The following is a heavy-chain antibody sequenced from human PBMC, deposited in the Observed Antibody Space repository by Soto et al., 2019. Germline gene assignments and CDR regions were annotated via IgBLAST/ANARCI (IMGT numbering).Heavy chain of an antibody. J-gene: IGHJ6*02. CDR1: GGTFSSYA. CDR2: IIPIFGTA. Sequence: QVQLVQSGAEVKKPGSSVKVSCKASGGTFSSYAISWVRQAPGQGLEWMGGIIPIFGTANYAQKFQGRVTMTADESTSTAYMELSSLRSEDTAVYYCAREVIVVVTAINYYYCGMDVWGQGTTVTVSS. V-gene: IGHV1-69*12. CDR3: AREVIVVVTAINYYYCGMDV. D-gene: IGHD2-21*02.